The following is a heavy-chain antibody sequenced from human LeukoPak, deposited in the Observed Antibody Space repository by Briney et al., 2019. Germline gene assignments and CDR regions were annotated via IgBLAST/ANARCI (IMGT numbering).Heavy chain of an antibody. V-gene: IGHV1-18*01. J-gene: IGHJ3*02. CDR3: ARGLQETLAWLKALSAFDI. D-gene: IGHD5-24*01. Sequence: ASVKVSCKASGYTFTSYGISWVRQAPGQGLEWMGWISAYNGNTNYAQRLQGRVTMSTDTSTSTGYMELRSLRSDDTAVYYCARGLQETLAWLKALSAFDIWGQGTMVTVSS. CDR1: GYTFTSYG. CDR2: ISAYNGNT.